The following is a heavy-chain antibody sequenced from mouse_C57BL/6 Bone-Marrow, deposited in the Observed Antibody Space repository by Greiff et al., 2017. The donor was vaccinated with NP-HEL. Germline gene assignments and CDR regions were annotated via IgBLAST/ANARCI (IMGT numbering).Heavy chain of an antibody. CDR3: AIYDYDDFFDY. CDR1: GFTFSDYG. J-gene: IGHJ2*01. Sequence: DVHLVESGGGLVKPGGSLKLSCAASGFTFSDYGMHWVRQAPEKGLEWVAYISSGSSTIYYADTVKGRFTISRDNAKNTLFLQMTSLRSEDTAMYYCAIYDYDDFFDYWGQGTTLTVSS. CDR2: ISSGSSTI. D-gene: IGHD2-4*01. V-gene: IGHV5-17*01.